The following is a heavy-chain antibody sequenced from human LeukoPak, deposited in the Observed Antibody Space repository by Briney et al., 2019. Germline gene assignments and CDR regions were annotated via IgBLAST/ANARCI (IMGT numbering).Heavy chain of an antibody. CDR2: ISGCGGST. J-gene: IGHJ6*02. V-gene: IGHV3-23*01. Sequence: GGSLRLSCAASGFTFSSYAMSWVRQAPGKGLEWVSAISGCGGSTYYADSVKGRFTISRDNSKNTLYLQMNSLRAEDTAVYYCAKGVALLWFGEASYGMDVWGQGTTVTVSS. CDR1: GFTFSSYA. D-gene: IGHD3-10*01. CDR3: AKGVALLWFGEASYGMDV.